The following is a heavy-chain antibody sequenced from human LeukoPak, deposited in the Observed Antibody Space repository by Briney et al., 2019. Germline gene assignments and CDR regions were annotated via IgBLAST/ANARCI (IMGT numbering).Heavy chain of an antibody. D-gene: IGHD4-23*01. V-gene: IGHV1-18*01. Sequence: ASVKVSCKTSGYTFTSYGFSWVRQAPGQGLEWMGWISAYNGHTNYPQKLQGRVTMTIDTSTSTVYMELRTLRSDDTAVYYCYIRWYQYDFDYWGQGTLVTVSS. CDR3: YIRWYQYDFDY. CDR1: GYTFTSYG. CDR2: ISAYNGHT. J-gene: IGHJ4*02.